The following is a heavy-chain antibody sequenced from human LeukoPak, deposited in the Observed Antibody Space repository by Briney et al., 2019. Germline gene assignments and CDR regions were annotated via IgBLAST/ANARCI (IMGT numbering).Heavy chain of an antibody. D-gene: IGHD2-2*01. CDR1: GGSISSYY. CDR3: ARSDRYTYCSSTSCYQDDNAFDI. V-gene: IGHV4-59*01. J-gene: IGHJ3*02. Sequence: SETLSLTCTVSGGSISSYYWSWIRQPPGKGLEWIGYIYYSGSTNYIPSLKSRVTISVDTSKNQFSLKLSSVTAADTAVYYWARSDRYTYCSSTSCYQDDNAFDIWGQGTMVTVSS. CDR2: IYYSGST.